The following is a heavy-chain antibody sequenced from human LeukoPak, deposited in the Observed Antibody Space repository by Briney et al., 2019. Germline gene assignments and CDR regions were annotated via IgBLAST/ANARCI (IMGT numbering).Heavy chain of an antibody. CDR1: GFIFSSAW. V-gene: IGHV3-15*05. Sequence: GGSLRLSCAASGFIFSSAWMSWVRQAPGKGLEWVGHIKTKTDGGTTDYAAPVKGRFTISRDDSKNTVYLQMNSLRAEDTAVYYCARGAPGSSGWFYAFDIWGQGTMVTVSS. CDR2: IKTKTDGGTT. D-gene: IGHD6-19*01. CDR3: ARGAPGSSGWFYAFDI. J-gene: IGHJ3*02.